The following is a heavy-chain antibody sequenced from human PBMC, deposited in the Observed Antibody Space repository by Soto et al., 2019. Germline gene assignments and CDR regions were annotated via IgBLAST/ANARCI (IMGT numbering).Heavy chain of an antibody. J-gene: IGHJ4*02. CDR1: GYTFTSHH. V-gene: IGHV1-46*03. D-gene: IGHD3-10*01. CDR2: INPRSGGT. CDR3: CSLAYGQWY. Sequence: QVQLVQSGAEVKKPGASVKVSCKASGYTFTSHHMHWVRQVPGEGLDWMGMINPRSGGTNSPQKFKGRVTMTRDTSTRTVYMEVSSLRSEDTAVYYCCSLAYGQWYWGQGTLVTVSS.